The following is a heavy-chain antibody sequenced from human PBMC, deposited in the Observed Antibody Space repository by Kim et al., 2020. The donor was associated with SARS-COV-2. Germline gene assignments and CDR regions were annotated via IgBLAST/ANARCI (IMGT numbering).Heavy chain of an antibody. Sequence: SETLSLTCTVSGYSITSGYYWGWIRQPPGKGLEWIGSIYHSGSTYYNPSLKSRVTISVDTSKNQFSLKLTSVTAADTAVYYCASCPGMTMVRGLINYYYAMDVWGQGTTVTVSS. J-gene: IGHJ6*02. CDR1: GYSITSGYY. CDR2: IYHSGST. D-gene: IGHD3-10*01. CDR3: ASCPGMTMVRGLINYYYAMDV. V-gene: IGHV4-38-2*02.